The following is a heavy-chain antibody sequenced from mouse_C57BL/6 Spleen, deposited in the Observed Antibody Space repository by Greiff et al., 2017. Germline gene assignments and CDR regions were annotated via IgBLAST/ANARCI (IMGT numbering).Heavy chain of an antibody. CDR2: ISNLAYSI. D-gene: IGHD3-3*01. V-gene: IGHV5-15*01. Sequence: EVKLMESGGGLVQPGGSLKLSCAASGFTFSDYGMAWVRQAPRKGPEWVAFISNLAYSIYYADTVTGRFTISRENAKNTRYLEMSSLRSEDTAMYYCARGAGGTLYFDYWGQGTTLTVSS. CDR1: GFTFSDYG. J-gene: IGHJ2*01. CDR3: ARGAGGTLYFDY.